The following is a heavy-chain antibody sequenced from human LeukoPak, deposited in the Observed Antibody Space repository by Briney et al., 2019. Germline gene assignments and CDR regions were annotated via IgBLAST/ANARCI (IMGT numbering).Heavy chain of an antibody. Sequence: PSETLSLTCAVYGGSFSGYYWSWIRQPPGKGLEWIGEIHHSGSINYNPSLKSRVTISIGTSKNHFSLKLTSVTAADTAVYYCAVTHYDILTGYHKYMDVWGKGTTVTISS. CDR2: IHHSGSI. J-gene: IGHJ6*03. D-gene: IGHD3-9*01. CDR1: GGSFSGYY. V-gene: IGHV4-34*01. CDR3: AVTHYDILTGYHKYMDV.